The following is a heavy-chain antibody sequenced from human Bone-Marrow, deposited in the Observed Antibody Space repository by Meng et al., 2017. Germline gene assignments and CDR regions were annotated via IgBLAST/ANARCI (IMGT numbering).Heavy chain of an antibody. J-gene: IGHJ6*01. CDR1: GFTFSDYY. Sequence: GGSLRLSCAASGFTFSDYYMSWIRQAPGKGLEWVSYISSSGSTIYYADSVKGRFTISRDNAKNSLYLQMNSLRAEDTAVYYCARVSYGSGSYWSFYYYYGMDVWGQGTTVT. D-gene: IGHD3-10*01. CDR3: ARVSYGSGSYWSFYYYYGMDV. CDR2: ISSSGSTI. V-gene: IGHV3-11*04.